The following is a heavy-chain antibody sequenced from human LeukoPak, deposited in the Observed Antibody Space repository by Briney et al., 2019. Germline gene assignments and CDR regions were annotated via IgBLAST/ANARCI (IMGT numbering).Heavy chain of an antibody. V-gene: IGHV1-46*01. Sequence: VASVKVSCKASGYTFTSYYMHWVRQAPGQGLEWMGIVNSTTGGTTYAQKFQGRLTMTRDMSTSTVYMELSSLTSEDTAVFYCARYGFSTVWQGGWHAFDIWGQGTVVTVSS. CDR1: GYTFTSYY. J-gene: IGHJ3*02. CDR2: VNSTTGGT. D-gene: IGHD6-13*01. CDR3: ARYGFSTVWQGGWHAFDI.